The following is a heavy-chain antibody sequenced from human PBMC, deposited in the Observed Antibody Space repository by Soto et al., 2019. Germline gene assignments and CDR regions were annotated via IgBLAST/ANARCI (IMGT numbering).Heavy chain of an antibody. V-gene: IGHV3-30-3*01. CDR2: ISSDGGNR. CDR3: AHLAGLSHTDDF. D-gene: IGHD5-18*01. CDR1: GFTFTDYA. Sequence: VPLVESGGGVVQPGRSLRLSCAASGFTFTDYALHWVRQAPGKGLEWVTVISSDGGNRYYADSVKSRFTISRDNSKNTLYLQMNSLRVEDTAIYICAHLAGLSHTDDFWGQGTPVTVSS. J-gene: IGHJ4*02.